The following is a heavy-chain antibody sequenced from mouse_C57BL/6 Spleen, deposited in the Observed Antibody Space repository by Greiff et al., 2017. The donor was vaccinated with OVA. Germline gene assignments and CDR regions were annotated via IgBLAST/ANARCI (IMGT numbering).Heavy chain of an antibody. D-gene: IGHD4-1*01. CDR1: GYTFTDYN. CDR2: INPNNGGT. V-gene: IGHV1-18*01. Sequence: EVQLQQSGPELEKPGASVKIPCKASGYTFTDYNMDWVKQSHGKSLEWIGDINPNNGGTIYNQKFKGKATLTVDKSSSTAYMELRSLTSEDTAVYYCARSNWDRYAMDYWGQGTSVTVSS. J-gene: IGHJ4*01. CDR3: ARSNWDRYAMDY.